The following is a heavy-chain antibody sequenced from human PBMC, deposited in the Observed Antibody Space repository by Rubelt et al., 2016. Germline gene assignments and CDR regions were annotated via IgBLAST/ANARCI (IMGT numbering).Heavy chain of an antibody. D-gene: IGHD4-17*01. Sequence: QVQLQESGPGLVKPSETLSLTCTVSGGSVSGGSISSHYWSWIRQPPGKGLEWIGSIYYSGSTYYNPSLKSRVTISLDTSKNHFPLKLMSGAAAATAVYYCARLGTTLTTGRYFQHWGQGTLVTVSS. V-gene: IGHV4-39*02. CDR2: IYYSGST. J-gene: IGHJ1*01. CDR1: GGSVSGGSISSHY. CDR3: ARLGTTLTTGRYFQH.